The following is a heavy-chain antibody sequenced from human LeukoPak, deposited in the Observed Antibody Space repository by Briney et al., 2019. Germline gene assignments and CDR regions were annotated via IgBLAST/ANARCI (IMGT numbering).Heavy chain of an antibody. J-gene: IGHJ6*04. CDR2: ISRNGGNT. V-gene: IGHV3-64*01. CDR3: AELGITMIGGV. CDR1: EFSVGSNY. D-gene: IGHD3-10*02. Sequence: GGSLRLSCAASEFSVGSNYMTWVRQAPGKGLEYVSAISRNGGNTYYANSVKGRFTISRDNSKNTLYLQMNSLRAEDTAVYYCAELGITMIGGVWGKGTTVTISS.